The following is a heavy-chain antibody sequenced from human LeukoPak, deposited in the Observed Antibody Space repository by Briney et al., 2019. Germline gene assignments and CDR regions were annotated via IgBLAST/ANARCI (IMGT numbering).Heavy chain of an antibody. Sequence: PGGSLRLSCAASGFTFSSYSMNWVRQAPGKGLEWVSYVSSSSTIYYADSVKGRFTISRDNAKNSLYLQMNSLRAEDTAVYYCARVGGSSIAARRSYYYYMDVWGKGTTVTVSS. J-gene: IGHJ6*03. CDR2: VSSSSTI. D-gene: IGHD6-6*01. CDR3: ARVGGSSIAARRSYYYYMDV. V-gene: IGHV3-48*01. CDR1: GFTFSSYS.